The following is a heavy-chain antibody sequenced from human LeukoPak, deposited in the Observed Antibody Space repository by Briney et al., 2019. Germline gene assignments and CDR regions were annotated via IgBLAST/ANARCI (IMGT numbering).Heavy chain of an antibody. V-gene: IGHV1-8*01. J-gene: IGHJ4*02. D-gene: IGHD6-19*01. Sequence: GASVKVSCKASGYTFTSYDINWVRQTTGQGLEWMGWMNPNSGNTGYAQKFQGRVTMTRNTSISTAYMELSSLRSEDTAVYYCARGRYSSGWYSLYGRDYWGQGTLVTVSS. CDR2: MNPNSGNT. CDR1: GYTFTSYD. CDR3: ARGRYSSGWYSLYGRDY.